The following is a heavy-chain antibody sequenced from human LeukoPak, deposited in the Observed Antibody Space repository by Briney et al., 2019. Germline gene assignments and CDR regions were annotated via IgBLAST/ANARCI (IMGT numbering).Heavy chain of an antibody. CDR2: INHSGST. D-gene: IGHD2-15*01. CDR1: GGSFSGYY. J-gene: IGHJ5*02. Sequence: PSETLSLTCAVYGGSFSGYYWSWIRQPPGKGLEWIGEINHSGSTNYNPSLKSRVTISVDTSKNQFSLKLSSVTAADTAVYYCARGPKDIVVVVAATTWGFDPWGQGTLVTVSS. V-gene: IGHV4-34*01. CDR3: ARGPKDIVVVVAATTWGFDP.